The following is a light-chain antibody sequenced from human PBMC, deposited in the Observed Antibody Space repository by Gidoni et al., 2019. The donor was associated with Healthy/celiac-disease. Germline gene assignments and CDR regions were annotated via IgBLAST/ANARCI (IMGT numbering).Light chain of an antibody. CDR1: SSNIGAGYD. CDR3: QSYDSSHVV. Sequence: SVLTQPPSVSAAPGQRVTISCTGSSSNIGAGYDVHWYQQLPGTAPKLLIYGNSNRPSGVPDRFSGSKSGTSASLAITGLQAEDEADYYCQSYDSSHVVFGGGTKLTVL. CDR2: GNS. J-gene: IGLJ2*01. V-gene: IGLV1-40*01.